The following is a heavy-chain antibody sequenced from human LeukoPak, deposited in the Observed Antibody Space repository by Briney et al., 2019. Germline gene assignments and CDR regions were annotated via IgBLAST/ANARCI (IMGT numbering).Heavy chain of an antibody. CDR3: ARVLTDRIAVAGTSWFDP. CDR2: IYYSGST. Sequence: SETLSLTCTVSGGSISSSSYYWGWIRQPPGKGLEWIGYIYYSGSTNYNPSLKSRVTISVDTSKNQFSLKLSSVTAADTAVYYCARVLTDRIAVAGTSWFDPWGQGTLVTVSS. D-gene: IGHD6-19*01. J-gene: IGHJ5*02. V-gene: IGHV4-61*05. CDR1: GGSISSSSYY.